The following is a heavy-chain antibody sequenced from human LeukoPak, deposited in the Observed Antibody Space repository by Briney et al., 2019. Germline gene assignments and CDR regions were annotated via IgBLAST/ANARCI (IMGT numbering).Heavy chain of an antibody. V-gene: IGHV4-31*03. D-gene: IGHD2-2*01. CDR1: GGSISSGGYY. CDR2: IYYSGST. Sequence: SETLSLTCTVSGGSISSGGYYWSWIRQHPGKGLEWIGYIYYSGSTYYNPSLKSRVTISVDTSKNQFSLKLSSVTAAGTAVYYCASGERYCSSTSCYALDYWGQGTLVTVSS. J-gene: IGHJ4*02. CDR3: ASGERYCSSTSCYALDY.